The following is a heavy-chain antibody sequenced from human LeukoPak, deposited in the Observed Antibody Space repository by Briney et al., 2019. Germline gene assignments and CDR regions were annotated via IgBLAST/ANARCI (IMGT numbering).Heavy chain of an antibody. V-gene: IGHV3-53*01. CDR2: IYASGNT. J-gene: IGHJ4*02. CDR1: GFTVSSNY. CDR3: AKAVSYADYYFDY. D-gene: IGHD4-17*01. Sequence: GGSLRLSCAASGFTVSSNYMSWVRQAPGKGLEWVSIIYASGNTYYADSVKGRFTISRDNSKNTVYLQVNTLRAEDTAVYYCAKAVSYADYYFDYWGQGTLVTVSS.